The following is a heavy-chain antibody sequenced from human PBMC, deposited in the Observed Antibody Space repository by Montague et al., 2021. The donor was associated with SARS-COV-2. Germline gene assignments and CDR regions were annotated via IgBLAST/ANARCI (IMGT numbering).Heavy chain of an antibody. CDR2: VSASGST. J-gene: IGHJ4*02. CDR1: GDSISYFY. CDR3: ARDVVAAPGTFDY. V-gene: IGHV4-4*07. D-gene: IGHD6-13*01. Sequence: SETLSLTCTVSGDSISYFYWSWIRQPAGKGLGWIGRVSASGSTNYNPSLNSRVTMSVDTSKKQFSLRLSPVIAADTAVYYCARDVVAAPGTFDYWGQGTLVTVSS.